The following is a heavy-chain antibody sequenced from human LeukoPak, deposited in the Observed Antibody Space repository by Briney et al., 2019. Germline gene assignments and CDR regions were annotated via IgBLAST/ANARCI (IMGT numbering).Heavy chain of an antibody. CDR2: VHYSGST. D-gene: IGHD2/OR15-2a*01. CDR1: GASISNSAYC. CDR3: ARLFLVIDI. J-gene: IGHJ5*02. V-gene: IGHV4-39*01. Sequence: SETLSLSCTVSGASISNSAYCWLWIRQPPGEGLECIGTVHYSGSTFYNPSLKSQVNISVDTSKNQFSLQLSSVTAADTAVYYCARLFLVIDIWGQGTLVTVSS.